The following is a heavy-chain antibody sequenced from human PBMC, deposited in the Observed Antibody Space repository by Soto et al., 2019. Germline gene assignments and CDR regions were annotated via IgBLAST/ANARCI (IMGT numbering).Heavy chain of an antibody. CDR2: IHYSGST. D-gene: IGHD5-18*01. J-gene: IGHJ4*02. Sequence: QVQLQESGPGLVKPSETLSLTCTVSGGSINSYYWNWIRQSPGEGLEWIGYIHYSGSTNYSPSLKGRVXXSXDXXKNQSSRKRNSVTAADTAVYYCARGGYRYPKDFDYWGQGTLVSVSA. CDR1: GGSINSYY. CDR3: ARGGYRYPKDFDY. V-gene: IGHV4-59*01.